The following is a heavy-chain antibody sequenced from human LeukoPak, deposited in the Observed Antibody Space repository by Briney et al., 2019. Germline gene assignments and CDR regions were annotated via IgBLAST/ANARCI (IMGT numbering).Heavy chain of an antibody. CDR2: IYYSVST. V-gene: IGHV4-39*01. Sequence: SETLSLTCTVSGGSISSSSYYWGWIRQPPGKGLEWIGSIYYSVSTYYNSSLKSRVTISVDTSKNQFSLKLSSLTAADTAVYYCARAAYCGGDCYLFDYWGQGTLVTVFS. J-gene: IGHJ4*02. CDR1: GGSISSSSYY. CDR3: ARAAYCGGDCYLFDY. D-gene: IGHD2-21*02.